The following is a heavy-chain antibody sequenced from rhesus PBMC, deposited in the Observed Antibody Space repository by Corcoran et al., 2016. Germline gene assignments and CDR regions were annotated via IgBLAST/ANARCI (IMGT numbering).Heavy chain of an antibody. CDR1: GASISSYW. D-gene: IGHD3-16*01. V-gene: IGHV4-80*01. CDR2: IKGNRCST. CDR3: ARSGGSYYGPDY. J-gene: IGHJ4*01. Sequence: QVQLQESGPGLVKPSETLSLTCAVSGASISSYWWSWIRQPPGKGLEWIGEIKGNRCSTYSTPSLTSLVTISTAASKNQFSLKLSSVPAADTAVYYCARSGGSYYGPDYWGQGVLVTVSS.